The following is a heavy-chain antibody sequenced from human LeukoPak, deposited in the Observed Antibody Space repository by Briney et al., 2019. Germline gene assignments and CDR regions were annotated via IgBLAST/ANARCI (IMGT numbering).Heavy chain of an antibody. CDR1: GDSVSSNNAA. J-gene: IGHJ4*02. D-gene: IGHD1-7*01. CDR2: TYYRSKWYN. Sequence: SQSLSLSCDISGDSVSSNNAAWDCIRQSPSRGLEWLGRTYYRSKWYNDYAVSVKSRISIDPDTSKKQFCLQLNSVTTEDKAVYYCTRDDGNWNYPCVYWGEGTLVTVSS. V-gene: IGHV6-1*01. CDR3: TRDDGNWNYPCVY.